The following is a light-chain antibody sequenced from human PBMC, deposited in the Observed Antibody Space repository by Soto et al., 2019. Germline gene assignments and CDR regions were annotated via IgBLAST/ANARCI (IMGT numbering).Light chain of an antibody. V-gene: IGLV2-14*03. J-gene: IGLJ1*01. CDR3: TSYTSINTRV. CDR1: SSDVGRYNF. Sequence: QSVLTQPASVSGSPGQSITISCTGTSSDVGRYNFVSWYQQHPGKAPKLIICDVSNRPSGVSNRFSGSKSGNTASLTISGLQAEDEADYYCTSYTSINTRVFGTRTKLTVL. CDR2: DVS.